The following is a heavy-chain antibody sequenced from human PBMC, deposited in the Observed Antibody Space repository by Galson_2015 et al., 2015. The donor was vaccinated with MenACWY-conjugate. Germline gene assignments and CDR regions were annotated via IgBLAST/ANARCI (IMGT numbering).Heavy chain of an antibody. D-gene: IGHD3-10*01. Sequence: CKASGYTFPSYAMHWVRQAPGQRLEWVGWINAGNGNTKYSQKFQGRVTITRDTSASTAYMELSSLRSEDTAVYYCARAPMVRGGNPTDYGMDVSGQGTAVTVSS. CDR1: GYTFPSYA. J-gene: IGHJ6*02. CDR3: ARAPMVRGGNPTDYGMDV. CDR2: INAGNGNT. V-gene: IGHV1-3*01.